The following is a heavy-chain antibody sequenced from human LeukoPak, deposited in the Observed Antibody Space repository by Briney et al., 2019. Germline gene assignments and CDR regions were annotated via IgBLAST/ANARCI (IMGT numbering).Heavy chain of an antibody. CDR1: GFTFSSYS. Sequence: PGGSLRLSCAASGFTFSSYSMNWVRQAPGKGLEWVSSISSSSSYIYYADSVKGRFTISRDNAKNSLYLQMNSLRAEDTAVYYCAREGAAAGFWGDYYYGMGVWGKGTTVTVSS. V-gene: IGHV3-21*01. D-gene: IGHD6-13*01. CDR3: AREGAAAGFWGDYYYGMGV. J-gene: IGHJ6*04. CDR2: ISSSSSYI.